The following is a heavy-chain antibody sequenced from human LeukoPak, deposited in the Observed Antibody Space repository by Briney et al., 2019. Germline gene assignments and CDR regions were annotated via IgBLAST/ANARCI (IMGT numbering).Heavy chain of an antibody. CDR3: ARDLRGGIAAAETLDY. CDR2: ISYDGSNK. J-gene: IGHJ4*02. D-gene: IGHD6-13*01. CDR1: GFTFSSYA. V-gene: IGHV3-30-3*01. Sequence: EGSLRLSCAASGFTFSSYAMHWVRQAPGKGLEWVAVISYDGSNKYYADSVKGRFTISRDNSKNTLYLQMNSLRAEDTAVYYCARDLRGGIAAAETLDYWGQGTLVTVSS.